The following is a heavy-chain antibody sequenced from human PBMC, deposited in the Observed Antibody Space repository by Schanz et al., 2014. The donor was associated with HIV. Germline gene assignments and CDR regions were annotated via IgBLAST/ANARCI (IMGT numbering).Heavy chain of an antibody. Sequence: QAQLVQSGAEVSEPGASVKVSCKASGYAFSDYYLHWVRKAPGQGLQWMGWINPNSGTTNYAQNFRGRVTMTRDTXXNTASMXXXXXXXXXXXVYYCAXNQYXXXXXXXWGQGTLVNVSS. J-gene: IGHJ4*02. CDR3: AXNQYXXXXXXX. V-gene: IGHV1-2*02. D-gene: IGHD2-21*01. CDR1: GYAFSDYY. CDR2: INPNSGTT.